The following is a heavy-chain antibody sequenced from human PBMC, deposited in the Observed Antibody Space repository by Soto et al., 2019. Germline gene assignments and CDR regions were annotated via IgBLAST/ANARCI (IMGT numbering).Heavy chain of an antibody. CDR1: GYTFTSYY. Sequence: ASGKVSCKASGYTFTSYYMHWVRQAPGQGLEWMGIINPSGGYTNYAQKFQGRVTMTRDTSMSTGYMELSSLRSEDTAVYYCARDLFRSNYYYGMDVWGQGTTVTVSS. J-gene: IGHJ6*02. CDR3: ARDLFRSNYYYGMDV. D-gene: IGHD4-4*01. CDR2: INPSGGYT. V-gene: IGHV1-46*01.